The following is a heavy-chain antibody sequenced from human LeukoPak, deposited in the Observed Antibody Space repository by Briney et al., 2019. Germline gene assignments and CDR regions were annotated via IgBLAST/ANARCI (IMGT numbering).Heavy chain of an antibody. J-gene: IGHJ5*02. CDR3: AGSGFDP. CDR2: IIPILGIA. V-gene: IGHV1-69*04. Sequence: SVKVSCKASGYTYTNYGIGWVRQAPGQGLEWMGRIIPILGIANYAQKFQGRVTITADKSTSTAYMELSSLRSEDTAVYYCAGSGFDPWGQGTLVTVSS. CDR1: GYTYTNYG.